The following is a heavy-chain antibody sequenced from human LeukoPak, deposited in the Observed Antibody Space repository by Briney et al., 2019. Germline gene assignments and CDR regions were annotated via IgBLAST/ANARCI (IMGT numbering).Heavy chain of an antibody. CDR1: GFTFSDYY. Sequence: GGSLRLSCAASGFTFSDYYMSWIRQAPGKGLEWVATIKQDGSEKYYVDSVKGRFTTSRDNTRKSLYLQMNSLRTEDTAVYYCARFQGYDILTGYYIPHYYYYMDVWGKGTTVTVSS. V-gene: IGHV3-7*01. J-gene: IGHJ6*03. D-gene: IGHD3-9*01. CDR2: IKQDGSEK. CDR3: ARFQGYDILTGYYIPHYYYYMDV.